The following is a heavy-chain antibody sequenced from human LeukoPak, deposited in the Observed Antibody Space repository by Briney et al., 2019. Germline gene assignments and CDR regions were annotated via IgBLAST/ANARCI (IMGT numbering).Heavy chain of an antibody. CDR3: ARDRGSRWFGPIDY. J-gene: IGHJ4*02. V-gene: IGHV3-33*01. CDR1: GFTFSSHG. D-gene: IGHD6-13*01. CDR2: IWNDGGNT. Sequence: GGSLGLSCAASGFTFSSHGMHWVRQAPGKGLEWVAVIWNDGGNTYHADSVKGRFTISRDNSKNTLHLQMNSLRAEDTAVYYCARDRGSRWFGPIDYWGLGTLVTVSS.